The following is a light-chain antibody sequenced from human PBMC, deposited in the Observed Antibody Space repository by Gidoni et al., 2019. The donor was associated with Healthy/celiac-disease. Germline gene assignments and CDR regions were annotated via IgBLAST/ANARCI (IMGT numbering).Light chain of an antibody. V-gene: IGKV1-5*03. CDR3: QQYNSYSWT. J-gene: IGKJ1*01. Sequence: GDRVTITCRASQSISSWLAWYQQKPGKAPKLLIYKASSLESGVPSRFSGSGSGTEFTLTISSLQPDDFATYYCQQYNSYSWTFGPGTKVEIK. CDR1: QSISSW. CDR2: KAS.